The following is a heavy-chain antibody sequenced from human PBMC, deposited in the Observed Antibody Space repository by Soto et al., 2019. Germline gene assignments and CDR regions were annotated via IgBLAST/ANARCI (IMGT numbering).Heavy chain of an antibody. Sequence: PGESLKISCQTSGYSFTSYWIGWVRQMPGKGLEWMGIMYPGDSDTRYSPSFQGQVTISADKSISTAYLQWSSLKASDTAMYYCATQGRAARLQYYYYGMDVWGQGTTVTVSS. J-gene: IGHJ6*02. CDR3: ATQGRAARLQYYYYGMDV. D-gene: IGHD6-6*01. CDR1: GYSFTSYW. V-gene: IGHV5-51*01. CDR2: MYPGDSDT.